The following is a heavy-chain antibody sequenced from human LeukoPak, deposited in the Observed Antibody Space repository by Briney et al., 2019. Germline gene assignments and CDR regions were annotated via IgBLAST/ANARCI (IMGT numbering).Heavy chain of an antibody. CDR1: GYTFTGYY. J-gene: IGHJ3*02. D-gene: IGHD3-22*01. Sequence: VASVKVSCKASGYTFTGYYMHWVRQAPGQGLEGMGRINPNSGGTNYAQKFQGRVTMTRDTSISTAYMELSRLRSDDTAVYYCARHYDSSGYYSLGAFDIWGQGTMVTVSS. V-gene: IGHV1-2*06. CDR2: INPNSGGT. CDR3: ARHYDSSGYYSLGAFDI.